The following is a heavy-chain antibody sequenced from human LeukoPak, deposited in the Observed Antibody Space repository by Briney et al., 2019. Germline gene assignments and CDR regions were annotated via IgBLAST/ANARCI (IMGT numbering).Heavy chain of an antibody. CDR1: GGSISSYY. D-gene: IGHD3-10*01. CDR2: IYYSGST. Sequence: PSETLSLTCAVYGGSISSYYWSWIRQPPGKGLEWIGYIYYSGSTNYNPSLKSRVTISVDTSKNQFSLKLSSVTAADTAVYYCARVNAGGLLWFGEMARYYYYMDVWGKGTTVTVSS. V-gene: IGHV4-59*01. J-gene: IGHJ6*03. CDR3: ARVNAGGLLWFGEMARYYYYMDV.